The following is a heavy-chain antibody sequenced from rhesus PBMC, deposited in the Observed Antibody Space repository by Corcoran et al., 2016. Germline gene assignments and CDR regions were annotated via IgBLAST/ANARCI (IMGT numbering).Heavy chain of an antibody. CDR3: ARSYSSGWASAYYFDY. Sequence: QVQLTESGPGLLKPSETLSLSCAGYGYSISSGDGWRWIRQPPGTGLELIGYIGGSSGSTNYNPSLKSRVSISQDTSKNQFSLKLSSVTAADTAVYYCARSYSSGWASAYYFDYWGQGVLVTVSS. D-gene: IGHD6-31*01. V-gene: IGHV4-127*01. CDR2: IGGSSGST. CDR1: GYSISSGDG. J-gene: IGHJ4*01.